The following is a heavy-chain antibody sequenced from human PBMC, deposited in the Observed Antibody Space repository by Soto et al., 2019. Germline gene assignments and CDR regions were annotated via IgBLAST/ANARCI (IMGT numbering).Heavy chain of an antibody. CDR3: ARLNAVFGGGLN. Sequence: EVQLVQSGAEVKKPGESLRISCKASGYSFNNYWIGWVRQMPGKGLEWMGIIYPGDSDTRYSPSFQGQVTISADKSTTTAYLQWTSLKASDTAMYFCARLNAVFGGGLNWGRGTLVTVSS. CDR2: IYPGDSDT. V-gene: IGHV5-51*01. J-gene: IGHJ4*02. D-gene: IGHD3-3*01. CDR1: GYSFNNYW.